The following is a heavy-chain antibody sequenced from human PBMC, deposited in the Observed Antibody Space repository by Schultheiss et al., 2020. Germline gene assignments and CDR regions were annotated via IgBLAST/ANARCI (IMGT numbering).Heavy chain of an antibody. V-gene: IGHV3-23*01. J-gene: IGHJ4*02. CDR1: GFTFNNYA. Sequence: GGSLRLSCAASGFTFNNYAMSWVRQAPGKGLEWVSGISGSGGSTYYTDSVKGRFTISRDNSKNMLFVQMDSLRAEDTAVYYCATSIELAGTFYFDYWGQGTLVTVSS. CDR3: ATSIELAGTFYFDY. CDR2: ISGSGGST. D-gene: IGHD6-19*01.